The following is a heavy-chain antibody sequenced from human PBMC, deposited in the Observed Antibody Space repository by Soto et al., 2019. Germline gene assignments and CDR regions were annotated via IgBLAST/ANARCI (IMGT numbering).Heavy chain of an antibody. Sequence: EAQLVESGGGLVKPGRSLRLSCTTSGFSFGEYAMSWVRQAPGKGLEWVGFIRSKRYGGTAEYAASVKGRISISSDDSRNIAYLEMNSLKTEDSAVYYCTRFPPHPRQAFDYWGQGTLVTVSS. V-gene: IGHV3-49*04. CDR2: IRSKRYGGTA. J-gene: IGHJ4*02. CDR3: TRFPPHPRQAFDY. CDR1: GFSFGEYA.